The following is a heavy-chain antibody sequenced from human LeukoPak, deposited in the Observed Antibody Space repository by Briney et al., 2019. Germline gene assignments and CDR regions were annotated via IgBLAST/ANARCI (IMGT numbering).Heavy chain of an antibody. V-gene: IGHV1-69*05. D-gene: IGHD6-19*01. CDR2: IIPIFGTA. CDR3: AREGTAVAGNLFDY. J-gene: IGHJ4*02. CDR1: GGTFSSYA. Sequence: GASVKVSCKASGGTFSSYAISWVRQAPGQGLEWMGGIIPIFGTANYAQKFQGRVTITTDESTSTAYMELSNLRSEDTAVYYCAREGTAVAGNLFDYWGQGTLVTVSS.